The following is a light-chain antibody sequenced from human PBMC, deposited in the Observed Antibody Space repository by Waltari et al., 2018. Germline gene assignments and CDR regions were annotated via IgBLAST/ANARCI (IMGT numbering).Light chain of an antibody. CDR3: CSYANAKWV. CDR1: SSDVGAYDY. V-gene: IGLV2-11*01. Sequence: QSVLTQPRSVSGSPGQSVAISCTGTSSDVGAYDYVSWYQQYPGKAPQVMIYGVYKGPSGVPVRFSGSKSGNTASLTISGLQAEDEADYYCCSYANAKWVFGGGTRLTVL. J-gene: IGLJ3*02. CDR2: GVY.